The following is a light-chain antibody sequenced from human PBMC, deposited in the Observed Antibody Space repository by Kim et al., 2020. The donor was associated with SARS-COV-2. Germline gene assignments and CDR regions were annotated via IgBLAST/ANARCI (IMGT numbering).Light chain of an antibody. J-gene: IGKJ4*01. CDR1: QSVLYSSNNKNY. CDR2: WAS. Sequence: DIVMTQSPDSLAVSLGERATINCKSSQSVLYSSNNKNYLAWYQHKPGQPPKLLIYWASTRESGVPDRFSGSGSGTDFTLTISSLQAEDVAVYYCQQYYSTPLTFGRGTKVDIK. V-gene: IGKV4-1*01. CDR3: QQYYSTPLT.